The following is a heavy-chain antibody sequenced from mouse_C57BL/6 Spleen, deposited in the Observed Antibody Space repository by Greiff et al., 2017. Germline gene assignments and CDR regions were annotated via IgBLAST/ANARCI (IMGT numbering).Heavy chain of an antibody. CDR2: IRSKSNNYAT. V-gene: IGHV10-1*01. J-gene: IGHJ1*03. Sequence: EADGGLVQPKGSLKLSCAASGFSFNTYAMNWVRQAPGKGLEWVARIRSKSNNYATYYADSVKDRFTISRDDSESMLYLQMNNLKTEDTAMSYCVRHGSWYFDVWGTGTTVTVSS. CDR3: VRHGSWYFDV. CDR1: GFSFNTYA.